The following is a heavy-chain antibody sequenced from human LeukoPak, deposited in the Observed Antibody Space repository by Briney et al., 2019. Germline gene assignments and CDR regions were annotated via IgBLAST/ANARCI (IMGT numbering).Heavy chain of an antibody. CDR3: ARDGYCSSTSCYSDDAFDI. CDR1: GGSISSYY. Sequence: SETLSLTCTVSGGSISSYYWSWIRQPAGKGLEWIGRIYTSGSTNCNPSLKSRVTLSVDTSKNQFSLKLSSVTAADTAVYYCARDGYCSSTSCYSDDAFDIWGQGTMVTVSS. CDR2: IYTSGST. V-gene: IGHV4-4*07. J-gene: IGHJ3*02. D-gene: IGHD2-2*03.